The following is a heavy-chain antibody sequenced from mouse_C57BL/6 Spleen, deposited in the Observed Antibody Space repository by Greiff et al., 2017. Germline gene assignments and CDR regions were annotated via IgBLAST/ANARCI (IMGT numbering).Heavy chain of an antibody. CDR2: INPNNGDT. CDR3: ARGIYDGFHWFAY. Sequence: QVQLQQSGAELVKPGASVKLSCKASGYTFTNYWMHWVKQRPGQGLEWIGYINPNNGDTQYNQKFKDKATLTADKSSSPAYMQLSSLTYEDSAVYSCARGIYDGFHWFAYGGQGTRVTVSA. J-gene: IGHJ3*01. CDR1: GYTFTNYW. D-gene: IGHD2-3*01. V-gene: IGHV1-7*01.